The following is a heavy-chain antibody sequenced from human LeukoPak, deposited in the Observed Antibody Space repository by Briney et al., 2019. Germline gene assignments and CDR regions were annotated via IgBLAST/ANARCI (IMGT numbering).Heavy chain of an antibody. Sequence: GGSLRLPCAPPGFTFSSYWMHWVRQAPGKGLVCVSRISGDGRTTSYADCGKGRFTISRDNAKNTLYMQMNRLRIARTAVYSCVDYGERWGQGTLVTVPS. CDR1: GFTFSSYW. D-gene: IGHD4-17*01. CDR3: VDYGER. V-gene: IGHV3-74*01. J-gene: IGHJ4*02. CDR2: ISGDGRTT.